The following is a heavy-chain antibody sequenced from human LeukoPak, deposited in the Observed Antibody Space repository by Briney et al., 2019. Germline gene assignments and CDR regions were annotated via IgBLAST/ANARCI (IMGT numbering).Heavy chain of an antibody. J-gene: IGHJ4*02. CDR3: ARGISFDY. Sequence: PSETLSLTCAVYGGSFSGYYWSWIRQPPRKGLEWIGEINHSGSTNYNPSLKSRVTISVDTSRNQFSLKLSSVTAADTAVYYCARGISFDYWGQGTLVTVSS. CDR1: GGSFSGYY. CDR2: INHSGST. D-gene: IGHD2/OR15-2a*01. V-gene: IGHV4-34*01.